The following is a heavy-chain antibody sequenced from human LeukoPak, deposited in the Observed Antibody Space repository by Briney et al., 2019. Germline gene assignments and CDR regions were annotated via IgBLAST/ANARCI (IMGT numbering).Heavy chain of an antibody. V-gene: IGHV3-23*01. CDR3: AREIAVAGLDY. CDR2: ISGSSGLT. CDR1: GFTFSNYA. J-gene: IGHJ4*02. D-gene: IGHD6-19*01. Sequence: GGSLRLSCAASGFTFSNYAMSWVRQAPGRGLEWVSAISGSSGLTYYADSVKGRFTVSRDNSKNTLYLQMNSLRAEDAAIYYCAREIAVAGLDYWGQGTLVTVSS.